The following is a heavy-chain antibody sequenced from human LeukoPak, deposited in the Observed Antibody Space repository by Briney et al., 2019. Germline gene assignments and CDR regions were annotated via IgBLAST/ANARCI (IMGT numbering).Heavy chain of an antibody. CDR1: GYTFTGFY. CDR2: INPNSGGT. J-gene: IGHJ4*02. CDR3: TRDPLYTGTYYQTFDS. Sequence: ASVKVSCKASGYTFTGFYMHWVRQAPGQGLEWMGWINPNSGGTHFAQKFLGRVTLTWDTSISTAYMELSGLRSDDTAVYYCTRDPLYTGTYYQTFDSWGQGTLVTVSS. D-gene: IGHD1-26*01. V-gene: IGHV1-2*02.